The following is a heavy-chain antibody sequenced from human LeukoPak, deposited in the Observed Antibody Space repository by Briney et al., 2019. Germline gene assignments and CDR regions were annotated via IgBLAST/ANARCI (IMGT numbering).Heavy chain of an antibody. CDR3: ARGRAQQMLPDDAFDI. CDR2: ISAYNGNT. D-gene: IGHD6-13*01. CDR1: GYTFTSYG. Sequence: ASVKVSCKASGYTFTSYGISWVRQAPGQGLEWMGWISAYNGNTNYAQKLQGRVTMTTDTSTSTAYMELRSLRSDDTAVYYCARGRAQQMLPDDAFDIWGQGTMVTVSS. V-gene: IGHV1-18*01. J-gene: IGHJ3*02.